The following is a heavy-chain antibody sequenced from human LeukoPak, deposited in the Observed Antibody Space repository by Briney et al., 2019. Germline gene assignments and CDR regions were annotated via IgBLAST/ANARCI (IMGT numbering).Heavy chain of an antibody. CDR1: GFTFSSYW. V-gene: IGHV3-74*01. Sequence: GGSLRLSCAASGFTFSSYWVHWVRQAPGKGLVWVSRINSDGSSTSYADSVKGRFTISRDNAKNTLYLQMNSLRAEDTAVYYCARRGWLQQFDYWGQGTLVTVSS. CDR2: INSDGSST. CDR3: ARRGWLQQFDY. D-gene: IGHD5-24*01. J-gene: IGHJ4*02.